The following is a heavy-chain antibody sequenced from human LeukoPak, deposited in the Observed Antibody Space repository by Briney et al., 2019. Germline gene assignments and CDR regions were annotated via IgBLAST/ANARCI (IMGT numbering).Heavy chain of an antibody. J-gene: IGHJ4*02. Sequence: GGSLRLSCAASGFTFSSYAMSWVRQAPGKGLEWVSAISGSGGSTYYADSVKGRFTISRDNSKYTLYLQMNRLRAEGTAVYYCAKDETTVTSPGDYWGQGTLVTVSS. CDR2: ISGSGGST. D-gene: IGHD4-17*01. CDR3: AKDETTVTSPGDY. V-gene: IGHV3-23*01. CDR1: GFTFSSYA.